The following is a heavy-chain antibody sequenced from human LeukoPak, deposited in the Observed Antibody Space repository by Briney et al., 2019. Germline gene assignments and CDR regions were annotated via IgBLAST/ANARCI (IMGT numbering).Heavy chain of an antibody. D-gene: IGHD2-15*01. CDR2: ISAYNGNT. CDR3: ARESSGGSCYY. Sequence: GASVKVSCKASAYTFTSYGISWVRQAPGQGLEWMGWISAYNGNTNYAQKLQGRVTMTTNTSTSTAYMELRSLRSDDTAVYYCARESSGGSCYYWGQGTLLTVSS. J-gene: IGHJ4*02. CDR1: AYTFTSYG. V-gene: IGHV1-18*01.